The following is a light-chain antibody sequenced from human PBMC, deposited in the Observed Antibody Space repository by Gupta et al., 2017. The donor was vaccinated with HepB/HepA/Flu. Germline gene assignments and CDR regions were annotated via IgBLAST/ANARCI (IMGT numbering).Light chain of an antibody. V-gene: IGLV10-54*04. CDR3: SAGDSALNVWI. Sequence: QAGLTQPPSLSKDLRQTATLTCTGNSNNVGNQGAAWLQQHQGHPPKLLYYRNGNRPSGISERFSASRSGNTASLTISGLQPEDEADYYCSAGDSALNVWIFGGGTRLAVL. J-gene: IGLJ3*02. CDR2: RNG. CDR1: SNNVGNQG.